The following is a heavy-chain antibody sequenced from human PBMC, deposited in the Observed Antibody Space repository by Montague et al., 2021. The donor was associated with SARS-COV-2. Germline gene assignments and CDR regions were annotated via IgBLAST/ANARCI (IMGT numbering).Heavy chain of an antibody. CDR3: ARDRTADDYDDYETAGYSYYYGMDV. CDR1: GGSFSDYY. J-gene: IGHJ6*02. D-gene: IGHD4-17*01. CDR2: INHSGST. V-gene: IGHV4-34*01. Sequence: SETLSLTCAVYGGSFSDYYWSWIRQPPGKGLEWIGEINHSGSTNYNPSLRSRVTISVDTSKNQFSLKLGSVTAADTAVYYCARDRTADDYDDYETAGYSYYYGMDVWGQGTTVTVSS.